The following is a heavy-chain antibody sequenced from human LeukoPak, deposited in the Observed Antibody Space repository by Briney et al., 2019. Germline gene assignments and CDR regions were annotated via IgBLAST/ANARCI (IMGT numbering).Heavy chain of an antibody. D-gene: IGHD5-12*01. J-gene: IGHJ4*02. Sequence: GGSLRLSCSASGFTFSSYGMHWVRQAPGKGREWVAVISYDGSNKYYADSVKGRFTISRDNSKKTLYLQRNSLRAEDRAVYYCAKAHSGSFAYWGQGTLVAVSS. CDR1: GFTFSSYG. CDR3: AKAHSGSFAY. CDR2: ISYDGSNK. V-gene: IGHV3-30*18.